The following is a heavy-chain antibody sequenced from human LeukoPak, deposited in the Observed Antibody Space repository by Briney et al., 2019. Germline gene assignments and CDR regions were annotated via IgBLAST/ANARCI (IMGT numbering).Heavy chain of an antibody. J-gene: IGHJ3*02. CDR1: GGSISSYY. CDR2: IYYSGST. CDR3: ARAPRTPFDI. V-gene: IGHV4-59*01. Sequence: PSETLSLTCTVSGGSISSYYWSWIRQPPGKGLEWIGYIYYSGSTNYNPSLKSRVTISVDTSKNQFSLKLSSVTAADTAVYYCARAPRTPFDIWGQGTMVTVSS.